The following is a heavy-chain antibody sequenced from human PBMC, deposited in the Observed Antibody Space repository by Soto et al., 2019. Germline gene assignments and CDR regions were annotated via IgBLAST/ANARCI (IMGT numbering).Heavy chain of an antibody. Sequence: SETLCLTCTVSGGSISSGDYYWILIRQPPGKGLEWIGYIYYSGSTYYNPSLKSRVTISGDTSKNQFSLKLSSVTAADTAGYYCTRAPHISAFDIWGQGIIVTVSS. V-gene: IGHV4-30-4*01. CDR2: IYYSGST. CDR3: TRAPHISAFDI. J-gene: IGHJ3*02. CDR1: GGSISSGDYY. D-gene: IGHD1-20*01.